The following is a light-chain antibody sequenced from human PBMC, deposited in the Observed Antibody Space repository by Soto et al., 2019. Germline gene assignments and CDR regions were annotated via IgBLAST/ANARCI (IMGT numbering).Light chain of an antibody. CDR1: QSVSSSY. V-gene: IGKV3-20*01. CDR2: GGS. Sequence: EIVLTQSPGTLSLSPGERATLSCRASQSVSSSYLAWYQQKPGQAPRLLIYGGSSRATGIPDRFSGSGSGTDFTLTISRLEPEDLAVYYCQQYGSSPLYTFGQRTKLEI. CDR3: QQYGSSPLYT. J-gene: IGKJ2*01.